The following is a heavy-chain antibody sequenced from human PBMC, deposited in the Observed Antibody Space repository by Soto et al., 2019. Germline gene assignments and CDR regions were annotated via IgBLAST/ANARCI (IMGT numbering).Heavy chain of an antibody. V-gene: IGHV1-69*13. J-gene: IGHJ5*02. CDR2: IIPIFGTA. CDR3: ARERRIQPSNCFDT. Sequence: SVKVSCKASGGTFSSYAISWVRQAPGQGLEWMGGIIPIFGTANYAQKFQGRVTITADESTSTAYMELSSLRSEDTAVYYCARERRIQPSNCFDTWGQGTLVTVSS. CDR1: GGTFSSYA.